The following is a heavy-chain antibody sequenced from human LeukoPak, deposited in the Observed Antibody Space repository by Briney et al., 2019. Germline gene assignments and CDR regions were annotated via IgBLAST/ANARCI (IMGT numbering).Heavy chain of an antibody. CDR2: IRQDGSEK. D-gene: IGHD3-10*01. CDR3: ARLDYYGSGSYQVDY. J-gene: IGHJ4*02. Sequence: PGGSLRLSCAASGFTFSSYWMSWVRQAPGKGLEWVANIRQDGSEKYYVDSVKGRFTISRDNAKNSLYLQMNSLRAEDTAVYYCARLDYYGSGSYQVDYWGQGTLVTGSS. V-gene: IGHV3-7*03. CDR1: GFTFSSYW.